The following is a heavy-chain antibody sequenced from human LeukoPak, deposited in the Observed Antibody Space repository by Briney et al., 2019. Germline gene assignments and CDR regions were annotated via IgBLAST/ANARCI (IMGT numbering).Heavy chain of an antibody. D-gene: IGHD3-22*01. Sequence: GGSLRLSCAASGFTFSIYSMTWVRQAPGTGLEWVSVIRGSDGATYYADTVKCRFTISRDNAKNSLFLQMNSLRAEDTAVYYCARELMGLTMIVVVNPIDYWGQGTLVTVSS. CDR2: IRGSDGAT. J-gene: IGHJ4*02. V-gene: IGHV3-21*01. CDR1: GFTFSIYS. CDR3: ARELMGLTMIVVVNPIDY.